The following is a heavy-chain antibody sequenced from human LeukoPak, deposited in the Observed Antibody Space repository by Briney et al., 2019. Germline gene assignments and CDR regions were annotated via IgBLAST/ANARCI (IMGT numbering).Heavy chain of an antibody. CDR1: GGTFSSYA. Sequence: ASVKVSCKASGGTFSSYAISWVRQAPGQGLEWMGWISAYNGNTNYAQKFQGRVTMTTDTSTSTAYMELRSLRSDDTAVYYCARAQSQGYYDSSGYRWFDPWGQGTLVTVSS. CDR2: ISAYNGNT. V-gene: IGHV1-18*01. CDR3: ARAQSQGYYDSSGYRWFDP. J-gene: IGHJ5*02. D-gene: IGHD3-22*01.